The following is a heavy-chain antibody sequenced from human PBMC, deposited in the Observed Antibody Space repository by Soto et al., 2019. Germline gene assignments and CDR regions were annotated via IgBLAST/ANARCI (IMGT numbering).Heavy chain of an antibody. V-gene: IGHV3-21*01. CDR2: ISSSSSYI. CDR1: GFTFSSYS. J-gene: IGHJ4*02. CDR3: AREPSGGYFDY. D-gene: IGHD3-10*01. Sequence: GGSLRLSCAASGFTFSSYSMNWVRQAPGKGLEWVSSISSSSSYIYYADSVKGRFTISRDNAKNSLYLQMNSLRAEDTAVYYCAREPSGGYFDYWGQGTLVTVSS.